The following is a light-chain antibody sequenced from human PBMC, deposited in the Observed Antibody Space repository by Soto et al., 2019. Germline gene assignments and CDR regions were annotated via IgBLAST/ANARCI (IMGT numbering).Light chain of an antibody. Sequence: EIVMTQSPATLSLSPGERATLSCRASQSVSSYLAWFQHKPGQAPRLLIYAASNRATGIPARFSGSGSGTDFPPTISSLEPEDFAVYYCQQRSNSPGGFGQGTRLEIK. CDR1: QSVSSY. CDR2: AAS. CDR3: QQRSNSPGG. J-gene: IGKJ5*01. V-gene: IGKV3-11*01.